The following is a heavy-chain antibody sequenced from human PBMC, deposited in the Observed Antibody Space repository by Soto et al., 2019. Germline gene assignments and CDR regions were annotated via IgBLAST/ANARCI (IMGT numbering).Heavy chain of an antibody. J-gene: IGHJ4*02. V-gene: IGHV3-21*01. Sequence: EVQLVESGGGLVKPGGSLRLSCAASGFTFSSYSMNWVRQAPGKGLEWVSSISSSSSYIYYANSVKGRFTISRDNAKNPLYLQMNSLRVEDTAVYYCASHPRDSSGYWYYFDYWGQGTLVTVSS. D-gene: IGHD3-22*01. CDR2: ISSSSSYI. CDR3: ASHPRDSSGYWYYFDY. CDR1: GFTFSSYS.